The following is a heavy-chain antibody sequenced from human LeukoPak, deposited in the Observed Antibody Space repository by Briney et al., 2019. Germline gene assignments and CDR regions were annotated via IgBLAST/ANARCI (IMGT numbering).Heavy chain of an antibody. Sequence: PSETLSLTCAVYGGSFSGYYWSWIRQPPGKGLEWIGEINHSGSTNYNPSLKSRVTISVDTSKNQFSLKLSSVTAADTAVYYCARLGGSHYYYYYMDVWGKGTTVTVSS. V-gene: IGHV4-34*01. CDR1: GGSFSGYY. J-gene: IGHJ6*03. D-gene: IGHD3-10*01. CDR2: INHSGST. CDR3: ARLGGSHYYYYYMDV.